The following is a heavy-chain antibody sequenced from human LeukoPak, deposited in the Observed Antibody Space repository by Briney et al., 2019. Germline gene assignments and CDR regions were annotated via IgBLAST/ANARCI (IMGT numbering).Heavy chain of an antibody. Sequence: SETLSLTCTVSGGSISSYYWSWIRQPAGKGLEWIGRIYTSGSTNYNPSLKSRVTMSVDTSKNQFSLKLSSVTAADTAVYYCARGMDSSGYYALDYWGQGTLGTVSS. CDR2: IYTSGST. J-gene: IGHJ4*02. V-gene: IGHV4-4*07. D-gene: IGHD3-22*01. CDR1: GGSISSYY. CDR3: ARGMDSSGYYALDY.